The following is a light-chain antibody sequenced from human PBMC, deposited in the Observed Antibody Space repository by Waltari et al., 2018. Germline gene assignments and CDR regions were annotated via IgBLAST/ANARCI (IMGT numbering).Light chain of an antibody. CDR2: GAF. V-gene: IGKV3-20*01. Sequence: EVVLTQSPGTLSLSPGDSAILSCSASQSFYRTYLAWYQQKPGQAPRLLIYGAFRRATGIPDRFSGSESGTDFTLTISRLEPEDFALYYCQQYGSSPPTFGQGTKVEIK. CDR1: QSFYRTY. CDR3: QQYGSSPPT. J-gene: IGKJ1*01.